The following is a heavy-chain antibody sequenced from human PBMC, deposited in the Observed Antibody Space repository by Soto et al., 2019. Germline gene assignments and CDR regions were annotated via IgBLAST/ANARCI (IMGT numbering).Heavy chain of an antibody. J-gene: IGHJ4*02. CDR2: ISSSGITT. D-gene: IGHD3-22*01. V-gene: IGHV3-48*03. Sequence: PGGSLRLSCVGSGFTFRSYEMNWVRQAPGKGLEWVSYISSSGITTYYADSVKGRFTISRDNAKNSLYLQMSSLRAEDTAVYYCTNPWGFYYDSGGYYYGYWGQGTLVTVSS. CDR3: TNPWGFYYDSGGYYYGY. CDR1: GFTFRSYE.